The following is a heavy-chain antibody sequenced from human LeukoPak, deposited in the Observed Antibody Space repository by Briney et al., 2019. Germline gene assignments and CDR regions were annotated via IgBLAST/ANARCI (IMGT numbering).Heavy chain of an antibody. CDR2: ISAYSGNT. D-gene: IGHD3-10*01. J-gene: IGHJ4*02. Sequence: ASVKVSCKASGYSFANYGINWVRQAPGQGLEWLGWISAYSGNTAYVQNLQDRLTMTTDTSTATAYMELRSLGSDDTAVYYCARDIWPRHGSGSPLDYWGQGTLVTVSS. CDR3: ARDIWPRHGSGSPLDY. V-gene: IGHV1-18*01. CDR1: GYSFANYG.